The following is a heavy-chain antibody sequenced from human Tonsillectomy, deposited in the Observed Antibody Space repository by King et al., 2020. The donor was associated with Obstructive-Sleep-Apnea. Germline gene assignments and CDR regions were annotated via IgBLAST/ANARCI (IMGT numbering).Heavy chain of an antibody. D-gene: IGHD3-10*01. CDR3: SGGLSLSVTLWFGESYGMDV. Sequence: VQLVESGGGVGQPGRSLRLSCAASGFTFSSYAMHWVRQAPGKGLEWVGVIVFDGSKKYYAYSVKVRFTIARDNSKNTLYLQMHSLRAEDTAVYYCSGGLSLSVTLWFGESYGMDVWGQGTTVTVSS. CDR2: IVFDGSKK. V-gene: IGHV3-30-3*01. J-gene: IGHJ6*02. CDR1: GFTFSSYA.